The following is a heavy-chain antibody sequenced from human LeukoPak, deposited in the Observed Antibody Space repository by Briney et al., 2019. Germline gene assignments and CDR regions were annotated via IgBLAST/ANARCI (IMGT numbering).Heavy chain of an antibody. Sequence: GGSLRLSCAASGFTFSDYYMSWIRQAPGKGLEWLSYISRGGSTTYYVDSVKGRFTISRDNAKNSLYLQMNSLRAEDTAVYHCVRGVSISSSWYNDIWGQGIMVIVSS. J-gene: IGHJ3*02. CDR3: VRGVSISSSWYNDI. CDR1: GFTFSDYY. D-gene: IGHD6-13*01. CDR2: ISRGGSTT. V-gene: IGHV3-11*01.